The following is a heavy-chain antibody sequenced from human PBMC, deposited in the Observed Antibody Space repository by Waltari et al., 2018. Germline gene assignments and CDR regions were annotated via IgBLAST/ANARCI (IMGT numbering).Heavy chain of an antibody. CDR2: IKQDGSEK. V-gene: IGHV3-7*01. D-gene: IGHD4-17*01. CDR3: ARGGTVTTVWYFDL. Sequence: EVQLVESGGGLVQPGGSLRLSCAASGFTFSSYWMSWVRQAPGKGLEWVANIKQDGSEKYYVDSVKGRFTISRDNAKNSLYLQMNSLRAEDTAVYYCARGGTVTTVWYFDLWGRGTLVTVSS. CDR1: GFTFSSYW. J-gene: IGHJ2*01.